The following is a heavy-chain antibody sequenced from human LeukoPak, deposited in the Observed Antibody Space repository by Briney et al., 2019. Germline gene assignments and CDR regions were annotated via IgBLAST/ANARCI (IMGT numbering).Heavy chain of an antibody. CDR3: AKGGLWFGELSPRLGYYMDV. J-gene: IGHJ6*03. D-gene: IGHD3-10*01. Sequence: PGGSLRLSCAASGFTFSSYAMSWVRQAPGKGLEWVSAISGSGGSTYYADSVEGRFTISRDNSKNTLYLQMNSLRAEDTAVYYCAKGGLWFGELSPRLGYYMDVWGKGTTVTISS. CDR2: ISGSGGST. V-gene: IGHV3-23*01. CDR1: GFTFSSYA.